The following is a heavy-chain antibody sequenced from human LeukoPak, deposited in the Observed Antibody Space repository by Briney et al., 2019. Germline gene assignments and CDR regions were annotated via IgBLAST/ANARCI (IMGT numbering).Heavy chain of an antibody. CDR3: AKAKVHYDILTGFNLYYFDY. CDR1: GFSFSSYA. V-gene: IGHV3-23*01. J-gene: IGHJ4*02. Sequence: GGSLRLSCAASGFSFSSYAMSWVRHAPGKGLEWVSCISGSGGSTYYADSVKGRFTISRDNSKNTLYLQMNSLRAEDTAVYYCAKAKVHYDILTGFNLYYFDYWGQGTLVTVSS. CDR2: ISGSGGST. D-gene: IGHD3-9*01.